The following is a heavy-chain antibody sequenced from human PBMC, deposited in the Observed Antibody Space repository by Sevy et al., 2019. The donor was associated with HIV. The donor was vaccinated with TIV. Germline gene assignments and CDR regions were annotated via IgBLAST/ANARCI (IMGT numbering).Heavy chain of an antibody. J-gene: IGHJ6*02. CDR1: GYTFTSYD. Sequence: ASVKASCKASGYTFTSYDINWVRQATGQGLEWMGWMNPNSGNTGYAQKFQGRVTMTRNTSISTAYMELSSLRSEDTAVYYCARGQTSYYYYGMDVWGQGTTVTVSS. CDR3: ARGQTSYYYYGMDV. CDR2: MNPNSGNT. V-gene: IGHV1-8*01.